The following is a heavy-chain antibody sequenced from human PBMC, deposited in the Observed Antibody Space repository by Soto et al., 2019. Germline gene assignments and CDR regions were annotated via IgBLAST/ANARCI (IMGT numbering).Heavy chain of an antibody. CDR2: IIGSGGST. Sequence: PGGSLRLSCAASGFTVSNYAMNWVRQAPGKGLECVSRIIGSGGSTYYADSVKGRFTISRDNSKNTLYLQVNSLRAEDTAIYFCAKTLTGKDYFYMDVWGKGTTVTVSS. CDR1: GFTVSNYA. J-gene: IGHJ6*03. CDR3: AKTLTGKDYFYMDV. V-gene: IGHV3-23*01. D-gene: IGHD1-20*01.